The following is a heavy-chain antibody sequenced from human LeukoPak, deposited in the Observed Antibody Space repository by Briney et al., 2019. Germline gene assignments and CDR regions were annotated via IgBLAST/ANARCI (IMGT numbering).Heavy chain of an antibody. CDR1: GFSVSSNY. D-gene: IGHD4-23*01. CDR2: IYSDGST. Sequence: AGGSLRLSCAASGFSVSSNYVTWVRQPPGKGLEWVSVIYSDGSTYYADSVKGRFTISRDNSKNTLYLQMYSLRVEDTAVYYCTDAVAGWGQGTLVTVSS. V-gene: IGHV3-53*05. J-gene: IGHJ4*02. CDR3: TDAVAG.